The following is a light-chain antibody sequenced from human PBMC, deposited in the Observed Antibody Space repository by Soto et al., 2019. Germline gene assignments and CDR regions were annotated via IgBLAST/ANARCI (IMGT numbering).Light chain of an antibody. CDR1: HSVSSN. CDR2: DAS. J-gene: IGKJ4*01. Sequence: EIVLTQSPATLSLSPGERATLSCRASHSVSSNLAWYQQRPGQAPRLLIYDASTRATGIPARFSGSGSGTDFTLSISSLEPEDFAVYYCQQRTNWPLTFGGGTKVDIK. CDR3: QQRTNWPLT. V-gene: IGKV3-11*01.